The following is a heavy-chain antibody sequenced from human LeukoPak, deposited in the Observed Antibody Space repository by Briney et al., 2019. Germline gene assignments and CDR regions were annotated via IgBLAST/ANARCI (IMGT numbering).Heavy chain of an antibody. V-gene: IGHV4-59*08. Sequence: PSETLSLTCIVSGGSISSYYWSWIRQPPGKGLEWIGYIYYGGSTNYNPSLKSRGTISVDTSKNEFSLKLSSVTAADTAVYYCARGSGPDYFDYWGQGTLVTVST. J-gene: IGHJ4*02. CDR3: ARGSGPDYFDY. D-gene: IGHD1-14*01. CDR1: GGSISSYY. CDR2: IYYGGST.